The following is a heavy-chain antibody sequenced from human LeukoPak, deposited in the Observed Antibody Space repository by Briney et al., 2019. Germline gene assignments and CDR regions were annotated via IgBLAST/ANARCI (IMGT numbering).Heavy chain of an antibody. V-gene: IGHV3-30*02. CDR1: GFTLSEYG. CDR3: ARNSHWYDSSGYYFYF. CDR2: IRYDGNKK. J-gene: IGHJ4*02. Sequence: GGSLRLSCAASGFTLSEYGMHWVRQAPGKGLEWVAFIRYDGNKKYYIDSVKGRFTTSRDNSENTVSLQMSSVRAEDTAVYYCARNSHWYDSSGYYFYFWGQGTLVTVSS. D-gene: IGHD3-22*01.